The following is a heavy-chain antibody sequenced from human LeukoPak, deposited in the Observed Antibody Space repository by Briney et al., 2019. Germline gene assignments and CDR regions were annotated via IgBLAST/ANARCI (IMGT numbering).Heavy chain of an antibody. D-gene: IGHD7-27*01. CDR2: IYYSGSP. Sequence: SETLSLTCTVSGGTISGYYWSWIRQSPGKGLEWIGYIYYSGSPNYNPSLKSRVAISLDTSKNQFSLKLTSVTAADTAVYYCARVNRGSSVYYYYYVDVWGKGTTVTVSS. CDR1: GGTISGYY. V-gene: IGHV4-59*01. CDR3: ARVNRGSSVYYYYYVDV. J-gene: IGHJ6*03.